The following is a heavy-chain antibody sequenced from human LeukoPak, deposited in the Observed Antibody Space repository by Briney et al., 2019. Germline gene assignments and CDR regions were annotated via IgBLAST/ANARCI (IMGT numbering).Heavy chain of an antibody. D-gene: IGHD5-18*01. CDR3: ARDGQGHSYGVLGYYYYYGMDV. CDR1: GFTFSSYA. CDR2: ISYDGSNK. Sequence: GSLRLSCAASGFTFSSYAMHWVRQAPGKGLEWVAVISYDGSNKYYADSVKGRFTISRDNSKNTLYLQMNSLRAEDTAVYYCARDGQGHSYGVLGYYYYYGMDVWGQGTTVTVSS. J-gene: IGHJ6*02. V-gene: IGHV3-30-3*01.